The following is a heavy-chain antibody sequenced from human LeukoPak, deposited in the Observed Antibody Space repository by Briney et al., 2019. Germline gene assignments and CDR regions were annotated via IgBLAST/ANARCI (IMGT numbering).Heavy chain of an antibody. CDR2: IWYDGSNK. Sequence: GSLRLSCAASGFTFSSYSMNWVRQAPGKGLEWVAVIWYDGSNKYYADSVKGRFTISRDNSKNTLYLQMNSLRAEDTAVYYCAREDDYWGQGTLVTVSS. CDR3: AREDDY. CDR1: GFTFSSYS. V-gene: IGHV3-33*08. J-gene: IGHJ4*02.